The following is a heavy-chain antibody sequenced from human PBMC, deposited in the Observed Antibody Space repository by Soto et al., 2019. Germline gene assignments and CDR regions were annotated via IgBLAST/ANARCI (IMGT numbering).Heavy chain of an antibody. Sequence: EVQLVESGGGLVKPGGSLRLSCAASGFTFSSYSMNWVRQAPGKGLEWVSSISSSSSYIYYADSVKGRFTISRDNAKNYLYLQMNSLRAEDTAVYYCARDGSPNWCCGGSCYFDYWGQGTLVTVSS. V-gene: IGHV3-21*01. D-gene: IGHD2-15*01. CDR2: ISSSSSYI. CDR1: GFTFSSYS. J-gene: IGHJ4*02. CDR3: ARDGSPNWCCGGSCYFDY.